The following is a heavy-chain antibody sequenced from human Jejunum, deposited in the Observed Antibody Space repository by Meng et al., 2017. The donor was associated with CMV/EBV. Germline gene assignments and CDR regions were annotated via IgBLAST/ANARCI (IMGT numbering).Heavy chain of an antibody. J-gene: IGHJ5*02. V-gene: IGHV4-34*01. CDR3: ARGGSSSWSRWLDP. CDR1: GDSLGGCY. D-gene: IGHD6-13*01. Sequence: VYGDSLGGCYWSWVRQHPGKGLEWIGQINHSGTTHYSPSLKSRVTLSVDTSKNQISLKMTSATAADTAVYFCARGGSSSWSRWLDPWGQGSLVTVSS. CDR2: INHSGTT.